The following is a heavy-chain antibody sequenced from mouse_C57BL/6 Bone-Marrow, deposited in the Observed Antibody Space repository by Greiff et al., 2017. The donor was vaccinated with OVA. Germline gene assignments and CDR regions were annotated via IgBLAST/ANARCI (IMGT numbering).Heavy chain of an antibody. Sequence: EVKVEESGGGLVKPGGSLKLSCAASGFTFSSYAMSWVRQTPEKRLEWVATISDGGSYTYYPDNVKGRFTISRDNAKNNLYLQMSHLKSEDTAMYYCARELGRDYYFDYWGQGTTLTVSS. V-gene: IGHV5-4*01. D-gene: IGHD4-1*01. J-gene: IGHJ2*01. CDR3: ARELGRDYYFDY. CDR1: GFTFSSYA. CDR2: ISDGGSYT.